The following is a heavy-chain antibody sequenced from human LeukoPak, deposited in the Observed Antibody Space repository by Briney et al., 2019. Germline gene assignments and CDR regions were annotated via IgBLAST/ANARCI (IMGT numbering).Heavy chain of an antibody. Sequence: PSQTLSLTCTVSGGSISSGDYYWSWIRQPPGKGLEWLGYIYYSGSTYYNPSLKSRVTISVDTSKNQFSLKLSSVTAADTAVYYCAREIVRGYYDSSGYPDYWGQGTLVTVSS. J-gene: IGHJ4*02. D-gene: IGHD3-22*01. CDR1: GGSISSGDYY. V-gene: IGHV4-30-4*08. CDR3: AREIVRGYYDSSGYPDY. CDR2: IYYSGST.